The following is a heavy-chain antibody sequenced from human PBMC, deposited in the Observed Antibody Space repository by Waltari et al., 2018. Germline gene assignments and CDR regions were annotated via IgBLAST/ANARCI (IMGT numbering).Heavy chain of an antibody. CDR2: INPNSAGT. J-gene: IGHJ6*03. V-gene: IGHV1-2*02. CDR1: GYSFTGYY. CDR3: ARGGVSYYDFWIGYYPYMDV. D-gene: IGHD3-3*01. Sequence: QEQLVQSGAEVRKPGASVKVSCKATGYSFTGYYIHWVRQAPGQGLEWLGWINPNSAGTDYAQKFQGRVTMTRDTSSHTVYMELSRLTSDDSAVYYCARGGVSYYDFWIGYYPYMDVWGKGTTVTISS.